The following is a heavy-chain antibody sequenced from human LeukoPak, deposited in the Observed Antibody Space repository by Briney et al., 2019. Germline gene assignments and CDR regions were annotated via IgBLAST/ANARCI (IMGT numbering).Heavy chain of an antibody. Sequence: VASVKVSCKASGFTFTSSAVQWVRQARGQRLEWIGWIVVGSGNTNYAQKFQERATITRDMSTSTAYMELSSLRSEDTAVYYCAADSGDSSGYYYDFNWFDPWGQGTLVTVSS. CDR1: GFTFTSSA. CDR2: IVVGSGNT. CDR3: AADSGDSSGYYYDFNWFDP. D-gene: IGHD3-22*01. V-gene: IGHV1-58*01. J-gene: IGHJ5*02.